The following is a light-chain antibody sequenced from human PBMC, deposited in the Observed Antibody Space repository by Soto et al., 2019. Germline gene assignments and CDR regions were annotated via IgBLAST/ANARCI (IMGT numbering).Light chain of an antibody. Sequence: EIVMTQSPATLSVSPGGRATLSCRASQSISDTLAWYQQKPGQAPRLLIHGASTRAPGIPDRFSGSGSGTDFTLTISRLEPEDFAVYYCQQYGSSPRTFGQGTKVDIK. CDR3: QQYGSSPRT. V-gene: IGKV3-20*01. CDR1: QSISDT. J-gene: IGKJ1*01. CDR2: GAS.